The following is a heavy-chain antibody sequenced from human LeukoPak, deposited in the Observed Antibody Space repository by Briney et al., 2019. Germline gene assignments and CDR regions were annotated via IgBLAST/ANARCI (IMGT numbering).Heavy chain of an antibody. D-gene: IGHD1-26*01. Sequence: GGSLRLSCAASGFTFSTYAMSWVRQAPGKGLEWVAVISYDGSNKYYADSVKGRFTISRDNSKNTLYLQMNSLRAEDTAVYYCAREYSGSYWTVYFDYWGQGTLVTVSS. CDR2: ISYDGSNK. CDR3: AREYSGSYWTVYFDY. CDR1: GFTFSTYA. J-gene: IGHJ4*02. V-gene: IGHV3-30-3*01.